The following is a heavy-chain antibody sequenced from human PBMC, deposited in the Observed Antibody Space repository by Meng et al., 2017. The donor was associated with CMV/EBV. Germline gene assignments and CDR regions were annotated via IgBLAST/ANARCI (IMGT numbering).Heavy chain of an antibody. CDR1: GFTFSSYS. D-gene: IGHD3-22*01. CDR3: ARPRAAYYYDSSGYWFDY. V-gene: IGHV3-21*01. CDR2: ISSSSSYI. Sequence: GGSLRLSCAASGFTFSSYSMNWVRQAPGKGLEWVSSISSSSSYIYYADSVKGRFTISRDNAKNSLYLQMNSLRAEDTAVHYCARPRAAYYYDSSGYWFDYWGQGTLVTVSS. J-gene: IGHJ4*02.